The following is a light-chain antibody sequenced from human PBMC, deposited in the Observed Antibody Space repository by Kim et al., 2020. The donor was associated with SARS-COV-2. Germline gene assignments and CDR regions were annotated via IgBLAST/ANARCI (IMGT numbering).Light chain of an antibody. Sequence: QSVTSSCTGTSSDVGGYNYVSWYQQHPGKAPKLMIYDANKRPSGVPDRFSGSKSGNTASLTISGLQAEDEADYYCCSYAGSYTLVVFGGGTQLTVL. CDR3: CSYAGSYTLVV. V-gene: IGLV2-11*01. CDR1: SSDVGGYNY. CDR2: DAN. J-gene: IGLJ2*01.